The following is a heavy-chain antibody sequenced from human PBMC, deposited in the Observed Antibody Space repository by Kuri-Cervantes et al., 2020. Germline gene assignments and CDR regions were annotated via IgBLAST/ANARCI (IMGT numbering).Heavy chain of an antibody. J-gene: IGHJ6*02. Sequence: GESLKISCAASGFSFSSYSMNWVRQAPGKGLEWVSSISGSSSYIYYADSVKGRFTISRDNAKNSLYLQMNSLRVEDTAVYYCARGPYFGSGSQMVDVWGQGTTVTVSS. D-gene: IGHD3-10*01. CDR3: ARGPYFGSGSQMVDV. CDR2: ISGSSSYI. CDR1: GFSFSSYS. V-gene: IGHV3-21*01.